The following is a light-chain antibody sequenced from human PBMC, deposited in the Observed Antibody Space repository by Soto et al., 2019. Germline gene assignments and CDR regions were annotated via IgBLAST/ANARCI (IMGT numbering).Light chain of an antibody. CDR1: QSITIS. J-gene: IGKJ3*01. Sequence: DIQMTQSPSSLSASVGDRVTITCRASQSITISLNWYQQKPGKAPKLLIYAASNLHSGVPSRFSGSGSRTDFTLTISNLQPDDFATYYCQQTSSTPRTFGPGTKVDIK. CDR2: AAS. CDR3: QQTSSTPRT. V-gene: IGKV1-39*01.